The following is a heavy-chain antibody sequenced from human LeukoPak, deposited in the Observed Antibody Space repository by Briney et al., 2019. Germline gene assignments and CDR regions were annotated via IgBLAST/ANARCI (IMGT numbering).Heavy chain of an antibody. CDR1: GGSFSGYY. Sequence: PSGTLSLTCAVYGGSFSGYYWGWIRQPPGKGLEWIGEINHSGSTNYNPSLKSRVTISVDTSKNQFSLKLSSVTAADTAVYYCARERAFWSGPSFDYWGQGTLVTVSS. D-gene: IGHD3-3*01. CDR3: ARERAFWSGPSFDY. J-gene: IGHJ4*02. V-gene: IGHV4-34*01. CDR2: INHSGST.